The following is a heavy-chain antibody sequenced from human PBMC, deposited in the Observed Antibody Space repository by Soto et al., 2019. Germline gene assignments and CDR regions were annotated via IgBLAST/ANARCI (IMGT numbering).Heavy chain of an antibody. J-gene: IGHJ4*02. V-gene: IGHV1-69*02. D-gene: IGHD3-10*01. CDR3: ASSYGSGYRAFDY. Sequence: QVQLVQSGAEVRKPGSSVKVSCKASGDTFSFYSIRWVRQAPGLGLEWMGRINPILSMSNYAQRFQGRVRMTADKSTSTAYMKLSGLRSEDTAIYYCASSYGSGYRAFDYWGQGALVTVSS. CDR1: GDTFSFYS. CDR2: INPILSMS.